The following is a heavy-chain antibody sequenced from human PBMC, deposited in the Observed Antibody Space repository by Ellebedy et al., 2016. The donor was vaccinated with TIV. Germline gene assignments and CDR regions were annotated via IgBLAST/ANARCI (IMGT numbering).Heavy chain of an antibody. D-gene: IGHD4-17*01. J-gene: IGHJ3*02. CDR1: GFSFRSYW. CDR3: ATDGSYGDYRFPAHAFTM. Sequence: GGSLRLSCAASGFSFRSYWMSWVRQAPGKGLEWVANMRQDGNDKYYVDSVRGRFTISRDNAKNSLYLQMNSLRAEDTSVYYCATDGSYGDYRFPAHAFTMWGQGSMVTVSS. V-gene: IGHV3-7*01. CDR2: MRQDGNDK.